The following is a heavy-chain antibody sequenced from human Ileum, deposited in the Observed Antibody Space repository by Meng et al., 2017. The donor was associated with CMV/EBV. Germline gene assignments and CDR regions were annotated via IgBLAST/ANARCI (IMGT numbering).Heavy chain of an antibody. D-gene: IGHD3-16*01. CDR1: GFIFSDYY. CDR3: VKGHTMINP. CDR2: ISPTGTDT. V-gene: IGHV3-11*03. Sequence: QVQLLVFGGGLVRPGGSLRLSCAASGFIFSDYYMTWIREAPGKGLEWVSYISPTGTDTNYADSVKGRFTISRDNAKKSLFLQMSSLTAEDTAVYYCVKGHTMINPWGQGTLVTVSS. J-gene: IGHJ5*02.